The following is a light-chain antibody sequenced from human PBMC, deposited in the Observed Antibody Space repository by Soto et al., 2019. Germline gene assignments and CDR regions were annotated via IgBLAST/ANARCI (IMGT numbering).Light chain of an antibody. J-gene: IGLJ1*01. CDR2: EVT. CDR1: SSDVSGYNF. Sequence: QSALTQPPSASGSPGQSVTISCTGTSSDVSGYNFVSWYQQHPGKVPKLIIYEVTKRPSGVPDRFSGSKSGNTASLTVSGLQAEDEADYYCSSYGGSNNRYVFGTGTKVTVL. V-gene: IGLV2-8*01. CDR3: SSYGGSNNRYV.